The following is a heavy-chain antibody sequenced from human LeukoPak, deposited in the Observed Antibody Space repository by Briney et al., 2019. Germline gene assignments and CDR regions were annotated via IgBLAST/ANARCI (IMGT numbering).Heavy chain of an antibody. CDR2: IIPIFGTA. J-gene: IGHJ4*02. CDR3: ARAKKSYSGYDLSYFDY. V-gene: IGHV1-69*01. D-gene: IGHD5-12*01. Sequence: GGSAKVSCKASGGTFSIYAITWVRQAPGQGLEWMGGIIPIFGTANYAQKFQGRVTITADESTSTAYMELSSLRSEDTAVYYCARAKKSYSGYDLSYFDYWGQGTLVTVSS. CDR1: GGTFSIYA.